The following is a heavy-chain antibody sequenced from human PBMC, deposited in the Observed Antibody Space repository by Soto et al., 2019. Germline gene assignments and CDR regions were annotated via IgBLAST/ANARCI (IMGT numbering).Heavy chain of an antibody. CDR3: AKEDSRWVAARPFDY. D-gene: IGHD6-6*01. Sequence: QVQLVESGGGVVQPGRSLRLYCAASGFTFSSYGMHWVRQAPGKVLEWVAVISYDGSNKYYADSVKGRFTISRDNSKNTQYLQMNSLRAEDTAVYYCAKEDSRWVAARPFDYWGQGTLVNVSS. CDR2: ISYDGSNK. V-gene: IGHV3-30*18. J-gene: IGHJ4*02. CDR1: GFTFSSYG.